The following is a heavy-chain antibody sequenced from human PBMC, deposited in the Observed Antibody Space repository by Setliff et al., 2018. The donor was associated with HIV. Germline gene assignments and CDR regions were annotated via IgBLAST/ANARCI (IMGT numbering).Heavy chain of an antibody. CDR2: MNPNSGNT. CDR3: ARGPYYDSNGYHLSSDY. J-gene: IGHJ4*02. Sequence: ASVKVSCKASGYTFSNYDINWVLQATGQGLEWVAWMNPNSGNTGYAQKFQGRVTLTRDTSISTAYMELSSLRSEDTAVYYCARGPYYDSNGYHLSSDYWGQGTLVTVSS. V-gene: IGHV1-8*02. CDR1: GYTFSNYD. D-gene: IGHD3-22*01.